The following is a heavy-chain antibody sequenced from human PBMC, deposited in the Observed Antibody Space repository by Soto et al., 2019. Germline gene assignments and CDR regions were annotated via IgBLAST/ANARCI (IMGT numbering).Heavy chain of an antibody. V-gene: IGHV1-18*04. D-gene: IGHD3-3*01. Sequence: ASVKVSCKASGYTFTSYGISWVRQAPGQGLEWMGWISAYNGNTNYAQKFQGRVTMTRDTSISTAYMELSRLRSDDTDMYYCARGSSITIFGFVPQEYYCYGMDGRGQGNTVT. J-gene: IGHJ6*02. CDR3: ARGSSITIFGFVPQEYYCYGMDG. CDR2: ISAYNGNT. CDR1: GYTFTSYG.